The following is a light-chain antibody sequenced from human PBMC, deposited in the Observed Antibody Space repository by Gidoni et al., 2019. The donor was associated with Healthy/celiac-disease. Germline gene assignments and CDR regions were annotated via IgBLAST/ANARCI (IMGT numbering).Light chain of an antibody. Sequence: SVGDRVTITCRASQSISSYLNWYQQKPGKAPKLLIYAASSLQSGVPSRFSGSGSGTDFTLTISSLQPEDFATYYCQQSYSTPPVTFGQGTKLEIK. CDR3: QQSYSTPPVT. CDR1: QSISSY. CDR2: AAS. J-gene: IGKJ2*01. V-gene: IGKV1-39*01.